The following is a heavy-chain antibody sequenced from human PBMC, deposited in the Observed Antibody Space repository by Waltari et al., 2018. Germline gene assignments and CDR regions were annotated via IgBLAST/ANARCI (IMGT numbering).Heavy chain of an antibody. Sequence: QVQLVQSGAEVKKPGASVKVSCKASGYTFTSYDINWVRQATGQGLEWMGWMNPNSGNTGYAQKFQGRVTITRNTSISTAYMELSSLRSEDTAVYYCARGLSGSYYTYYYYYYYMDVWGKGTTVTVSS. D-gene: IGHD3-10*01. J-gene: IGHJ6*03. V-gene: IGHV1-8*03. CDR1: GYTFTSYD. CDR3: ARGLSGSYYTYYYYYYYMDV. CDR2: MNPNSGNT.